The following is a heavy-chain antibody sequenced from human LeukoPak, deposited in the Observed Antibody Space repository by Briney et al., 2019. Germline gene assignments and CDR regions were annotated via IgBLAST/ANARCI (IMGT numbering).Heavy chain of an antibody. CDR2: IYHSGST. D-gene: IGHD2-2*01. V-gene: IGHV4-4*02. J-gene: IGHJ6*02. CDR3: ARIPADIVVVPAAPDPYGMDV. CDR1: GGSISSSNW. Sequence: SETLSLTCAVSGGSISSSNWWSWVRQPPGKGLEWIGEIYHSGSTNYNPSLKSRVTISGDKSKNQFSLKLSSVTAADTAVYYCARIPADIVVVPAAPDPYGMDVWGQGTTVTVSS.